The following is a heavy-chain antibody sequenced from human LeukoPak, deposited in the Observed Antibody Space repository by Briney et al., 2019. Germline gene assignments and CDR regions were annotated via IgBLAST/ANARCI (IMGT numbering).Heavy chain of an antibody. CDR2: ISCSGNTI. Sequence: GGSLRLSCASSGFTLRSYEMNGVREAPGKGLEWGSYISCSGNTIYYAVSVKGRFTISSDNSKNTLFLQMNSLRVEATAVYYCAKSGLNRFDYWGQGALVTVSS. J-gene: IGHJ4*02. CDR3: AKSGLNRFDY. CDR1: GFTLRSYE. V-gene: IGHV3-48*03. D-gene: IGHD2-15*01.